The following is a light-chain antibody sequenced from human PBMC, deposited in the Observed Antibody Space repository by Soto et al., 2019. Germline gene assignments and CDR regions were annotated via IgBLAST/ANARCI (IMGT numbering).Light chain of an antibody. V-gene: IGLV4-69*01. CDR3: QTWVTGIVV. Sequence: QLVLTQSPSASASLGASVKLTCTLSSGHSSYAIAWHQQQPEKGPRYLMNLNIDGSHSKGDGIPDRFSGSSSGAERYLTIASLQSEDEADYSGQTWVTGIVVFGGGTKLTVL. CDR2: LNIDGSH. CDR1: SGHSSYA. J-gene: IGLJ2*01.